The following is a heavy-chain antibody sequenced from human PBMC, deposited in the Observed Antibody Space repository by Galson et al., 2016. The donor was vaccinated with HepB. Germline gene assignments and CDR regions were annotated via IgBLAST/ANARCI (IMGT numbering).Heavy chain of an antibody. J-gene: IGHJ5*02. CDR3: ARDPRFSNWYFDP. CDR2: INAGNGNT. CDR1: GYTFTRNA. V-gene: IGHV1-3*01. D-gene: IGHD1-20*01. Sequence: SVKVSCKASGYTFTRNALHWVRQAPGQRLEWMGWINAGNGNTKYSEKFQGRVTITRDTSASTVYMELSSLRSEDTAVYYCARDPRFSNWYFDPWGQGTLVTVSS.